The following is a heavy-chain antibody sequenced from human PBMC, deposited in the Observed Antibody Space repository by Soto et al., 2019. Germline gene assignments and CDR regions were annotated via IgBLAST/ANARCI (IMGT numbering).Heavy chain of an antibody. J-gene: IGHJ4*02. CDR1: GFTFSSYA. D-gene: IGHD3-10*01. CDR3: ARDPPRGRG. Sequence: QVQLVESGGGVVQPGRSLRLSCAASGFTFSSYAMHWVRQAPGKGLEWVAVISYDGSNKYYADSVKGRFTISRDNSKNPLYLQMNSLRAEDTAVYYCARDPPRGRGWGQGTLVTVSS. CDR2: ISYDGSNK. V-gene: IGHV3-30-3*01.